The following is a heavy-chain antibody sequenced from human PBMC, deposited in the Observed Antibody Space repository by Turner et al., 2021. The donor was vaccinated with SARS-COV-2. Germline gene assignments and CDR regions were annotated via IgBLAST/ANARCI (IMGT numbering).Heavy chain of an antibody. CDR2: IWYDGSNK. V-gene: IGHV3-33*01. Sequence: QVQLVESGGGVVQPGRSLRLASAASGFTFSSYGMHWVRQAPGKGLEWVAVIWYDGSNKYYADSVKGRFTISRDISKNTLYLQMNSLRAEDTAVYYCARDHYYDSSGYTLDAFDIWGQGTMFTISS. CDR3: ARDHYYDSSGYTLDAFDI. CDR1: GFTFSSYG. D-gene: IGHD3-22*01. J-gene: IGHJ3*02.